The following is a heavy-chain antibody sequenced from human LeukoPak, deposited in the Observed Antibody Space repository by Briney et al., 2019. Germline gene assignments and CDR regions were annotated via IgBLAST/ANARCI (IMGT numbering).Heavy chain of an antibody. CDR3: ARDVFTWIQLWSGMDAFDI. V-gene: IGHV4-4*07. Sequence: SETLSLTCTVSGGSISSYYWSWIRQPAGKGLEWIGRIYTSGSTNYNPSLKSRVTMSVDTSKDQFSLKLSSVTAADTAVYYCARDVFTWIQLWSGMDAFDIWGQGTMVTVSS. CDR1: GGSISSYY. CDR2: IYTSGST. J-gene: IGHJ3*02. D-gene: IGHD5-18*01.